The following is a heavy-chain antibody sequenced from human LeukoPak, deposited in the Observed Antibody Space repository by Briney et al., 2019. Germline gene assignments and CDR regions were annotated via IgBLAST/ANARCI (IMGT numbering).Heavy chain of an antibody. D-gene: IGHD3-3*02. CDR2: LYSGSST. V-gene: IGHV3-53*01. Sequence: GRSLRLSCAASGFTVSTNYMNWVRQAPGMGLEWVSILYSGSSTYYADSVEGRFIVSRDSSKNTLSLQMNDLRAEDTAVYYCARVGDHFHWYLDLWGRGTLVTVSS. CDR3: ARVGDHFHWYLDL. CDR1: GFTVSTNY. J-gene: IGHJ2*01.